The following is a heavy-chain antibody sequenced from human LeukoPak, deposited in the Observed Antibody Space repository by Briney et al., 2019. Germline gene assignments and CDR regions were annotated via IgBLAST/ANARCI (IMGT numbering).Heavy chain of an antibody. Sequence: WGSLSLSCAASGFTFSSYAMTWVRQAPGKGLEWVSAISGSGGTTYYADSVKGRFTISRDNSKNTLYLQMNSLRAEDTAVYYCAKRGCCGIYGNLGYWGQGTLVTVSS. CDR1: GFTFSSYA. V-gene: IGHV3-23*01. CDR2: ISGSGGTT. J-gene: IGHJ4*02. D-gene: IGHD5-12*01. CDR3: AKRGCCGIYGNLGY.